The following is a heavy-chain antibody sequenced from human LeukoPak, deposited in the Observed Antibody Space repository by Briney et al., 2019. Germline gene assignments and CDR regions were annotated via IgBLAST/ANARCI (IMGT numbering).Heavy chain of an antibody. D-gene: IGHD2-2*01. CDR2: IYHSGST. J-gene: IGHJ3*02. CDR1: GGSISSYY. V-gene: IGHV4-59*12. CDR3: ARGWGVVPAARTDAFDI. Sequence: SETLSLTCTVSGGSISSYYWSWVRQPPGKGLEWIGEIYHSGSTNYNPSLKSRVTISVDKSKNQFSLKLSSVTAADTAVYYCARGWGVVPAARTDAFDIWGQGTMVTVSS.